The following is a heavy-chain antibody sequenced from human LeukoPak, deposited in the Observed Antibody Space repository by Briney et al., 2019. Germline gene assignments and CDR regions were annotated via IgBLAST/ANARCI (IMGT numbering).Heavy chain of an antibody. Sequence: RGESLNISCKGSGYSFTSYWIGWVRQMPGKGLEWMGIIYPGDSDTRYSPSFQGQVTISADKSISTAYLQWSSLKASDTAMYYCARYVSEYYDSSGTGYYFDYWGQGTLVTVSS. J-gene: IGHJ4*02. CDR3: ARYVSEYYDSSGTGYYFDY. CDR1: GYSFTSYW. D-gene: IGHD3-22*01. CDR2: IYPGDSDT. V-gene: IGHV5-51*01.